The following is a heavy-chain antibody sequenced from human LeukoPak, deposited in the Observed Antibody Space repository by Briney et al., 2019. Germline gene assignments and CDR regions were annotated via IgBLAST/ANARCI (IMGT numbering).Heavy chain of an antibody. J-gene: IGHJ4*02. Sequence: SETLSLTCTVSGGSISRYYWSWIRRPPGKGLEWIGYIYYSGSTNYNPSLKSRVTISIDTSKNQFSLNLSSVTAADTAVYYCVRLPPLFYYFDYWGQGTLVTVSS. V-gene: IGHV4-59*08. D-gene: IGHD3-3*01. CDR3: VRLPPLFYYFDY. CDR2: IYYSGST. CDR1: GGSISRYY.